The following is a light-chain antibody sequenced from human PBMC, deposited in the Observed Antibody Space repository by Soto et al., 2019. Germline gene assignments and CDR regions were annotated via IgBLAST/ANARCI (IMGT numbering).Light chain of an antibody. V-gene: IGKV4-1*01. J-gene: IGKJ2*01. CDR3: QQYSSYPYT. Sequence: DIVMTQSPDSLAVSLGERATINCKSSQSVLYSSNNKNYLAWYQQKSGQPPKLLIYWASTRESGVPDRFSGSGSGTDFSLTISSLQAEDVAVYYCQQYSSYPYTFGQGTKLEIK. CDR1: QSVLYSSNNKNY. CDR2: WAS.